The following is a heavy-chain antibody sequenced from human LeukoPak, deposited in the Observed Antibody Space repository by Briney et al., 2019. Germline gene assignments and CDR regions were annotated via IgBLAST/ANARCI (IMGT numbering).Heavy chain of an antibody. J-gene: IGHJ4*02. D-gene: IGHD6-13*01. CDR2: IYYSGST. CDR1: GGSISSGGYY. Sequence: PSETLSVTCTVSGGSISSGGYYSSWIRQHPGKCLEWIGYIYYSGSTYYNPSLKSRVTISVDTSKNQFSLKLSCVTAADTAVYYCARGQQLVLDYWGQGTLVTVSS. CDR3: ARGQQLVLDY. V-gene: IGHV4-31*03.